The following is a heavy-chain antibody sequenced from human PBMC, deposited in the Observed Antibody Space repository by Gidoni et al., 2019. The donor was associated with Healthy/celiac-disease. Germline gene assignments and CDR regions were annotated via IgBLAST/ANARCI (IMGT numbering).Heavy chain of an antibody. CDR2: IYYSGRT. CDR3: ARVYYYGSGSYLNWYFDL. J-gene: IGHJ2*01. V-gene: IGHV4-59*01. CDR1: GGSISSYY. D-gene: IGHD3-10*01. Sequence: QVQLQESGPGLVKPSETLSLTCTVAGGSISSYYWSWIRQPPGKGLEWIGYIYYSGRTNYNPSLKSRVTISVDTSKNQFSLKLSSVTAADTAVYYCARVYYYGSGSYLNWYFDLWGRGTLVTVSS.